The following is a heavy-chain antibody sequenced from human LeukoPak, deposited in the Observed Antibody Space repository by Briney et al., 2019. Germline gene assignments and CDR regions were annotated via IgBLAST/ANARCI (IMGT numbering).Heavy chain of an antibody. D-gene: IGHD3-10*01. V-gene: IGHV4-59*01. CDR3: ARGGYYGSGNDFRFDP. CDR2: IHYTGST. Sequence: SETLSLTCSVSGGPIRNYYWSWIRQPPGKGLECIGYIHYTGSTNYNPSLKSRVTISVETSKNQFSLKLKSVTAADTAVYYCARGGYYGSGNDFRFDPWGQGTLVTVSS. J-gene: IGHJ5*02. CDR1: GGPIRNYY.